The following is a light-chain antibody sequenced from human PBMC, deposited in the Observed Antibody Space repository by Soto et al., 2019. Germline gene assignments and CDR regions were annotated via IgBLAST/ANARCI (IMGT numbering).Light chain of an antibody. CDR2: ANN. V-gene: IGLV1-40*01. Sequence: QSVLTQPPSVSGAPGQRVTLSCTGSSSNIGAGYDVHWYQHLPGTAPKLLIYANNNRPSGVPERFSGSKSGTSASLAITGLQTEDEADYYCQSYDISLSGSVFGGGTKLTVL. CDR3: QSYDISLSGSV. CDR1: SSNIGAGYD. J-gene: IGLJ2*01.